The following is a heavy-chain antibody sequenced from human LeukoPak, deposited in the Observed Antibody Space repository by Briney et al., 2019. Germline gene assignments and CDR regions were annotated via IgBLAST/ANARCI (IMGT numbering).Heavy chain of an antibody. CDR1: GDSVSSNSAA. V-gene: IGHV6-1*01. Sequence: SQTLSLTCAFSGDSVSSNSAAWDWLRQSPSRGLEWLVRTYYRSKWYNDYAVSVKSRITINPDTSKNQLSPQLKSVTPEDTAVYFRARRLEMATTELDIWGQGILVTVSS. D-gene: IGHD5-24*01. J-gene: IGHJ4*02. CDR3: ARRLEMATTELDI. CDR2: TYYRSKWYN.